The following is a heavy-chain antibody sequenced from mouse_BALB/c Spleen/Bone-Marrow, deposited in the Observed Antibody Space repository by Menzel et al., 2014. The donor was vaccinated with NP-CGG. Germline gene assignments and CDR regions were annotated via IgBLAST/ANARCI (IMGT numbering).Heavy chain of an antibody. J-gene: IGHJ1*01. CDR3: ARRDYYGSSFYWYFDV. Sequence: LVESGPELVKPGASVKMSCEASGYTFTSYVMHWVKQKPGQGLEWIGYINPYNDGTKYNEKFKGKATLTSDKSSSTAYMELSNLTSEDSAVYYCARRDYYGSSFYWYFDVWGAGTTVTVSS. CDR2: INPYNDGT. D-gene: IGHD1-1*01. CDR1: GYTFTSYV. V-gene: IGHV1-14*01.